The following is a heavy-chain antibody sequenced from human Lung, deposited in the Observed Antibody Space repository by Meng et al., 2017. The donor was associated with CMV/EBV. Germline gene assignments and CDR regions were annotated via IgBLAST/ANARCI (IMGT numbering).Heavy chain of an antibody. CDR3: ARTNYGDYNWFDP. CDR2: IYYSGST. J-gene: IGHJ5*02. V-gene: IGHV4-31*03. Sequence: QVQLQESGPGLVKPSQTLSLTCTVSGGSISSGGFYGSWIRQHPGKGLEWIGYIYYSGSTYYNPSLRSRVAISIDTSKNQFSLKLTSVTAADTAVYFCARTNYGDYNWFDPWGQGTLVTVSS. D-gene: IGHD4-17*01. CDR1: GGSISSGGFY.